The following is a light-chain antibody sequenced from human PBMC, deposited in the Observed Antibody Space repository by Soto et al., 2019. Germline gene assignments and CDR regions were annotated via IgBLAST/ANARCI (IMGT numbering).Light chain of an antibody. CDR3: QQYGSPGT. CDR2: GAS. J-gene: IGKJ1*01. CDR1: QSVSNNY. Sequence: EIVLTQSPGTLSLSPGERATLSCRASQSVSNNYLAWYQQKPGQAPRLLIYGASNRATGIPDRFSGSGSGTDFTLTISRLEPEDFAVYYCQQYGSPGTFGLGTKVDIK. V-gene: IGKV3-20*01.